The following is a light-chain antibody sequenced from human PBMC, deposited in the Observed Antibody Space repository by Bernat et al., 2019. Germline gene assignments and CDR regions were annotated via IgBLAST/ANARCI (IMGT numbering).Light chain of an antibody. Sequence: DIQMTQSPSTLSASVGDRVTITCRASQSTRRWLAWYQKKPGKAPILLIYKASSLESGVPSRFSGSGSGTEFTLTISSLQPDDFATNYCQQYNAYRAFGQRTKVEVK. CDR2: KAS. CDR1: QSTRRW. J-gene: IGKJ1*01. CDR3: QQYNAYRA. V-gene: IGKV1-5*03.